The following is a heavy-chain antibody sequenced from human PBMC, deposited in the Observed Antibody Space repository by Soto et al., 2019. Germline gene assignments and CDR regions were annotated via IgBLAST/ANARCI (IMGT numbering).Heavy chain of an antibody. D-gene: IGHD6-6*01. J-gene: IGHJ6*02. CDR3: ARETIAASQLYYNSFGMDV. CDR2: VWSDGTNK. CDR1: GFTFSTYG. V-gene: IGHV3-33*01. Sequence: GGSLRLSCAATGFTFSTYGIHWVRQAPGKGLEWVTLVWSDGTNKYYADSVKGRFTISRDNSKSTVYLHMNSLRVEDTAIYYCARETIAASQLYYNSFGMDVWGQGTTLTVYS.